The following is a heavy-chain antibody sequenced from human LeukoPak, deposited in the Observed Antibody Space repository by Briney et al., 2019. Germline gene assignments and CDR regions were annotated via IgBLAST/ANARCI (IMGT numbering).Heavy chain of an antibody. CDR2: MYSSGNI. CDR3: ARIPIVLITSGGY. J-gene: IGHJ4*02. V-gene: IGHV3-53*01. D-gene: IGHD3-22*01. CDR1: GFIVSDHY. Sequence: GGSLRLSCAASGFIVSDHYMGWVRQAPGKGLDWVSVMYSSGNIHYADSVKGRFTISRDNSKNTLYLQMNSLRAEDTAVYYCARIPIVLITSGGYWGQGTLVTVSS.